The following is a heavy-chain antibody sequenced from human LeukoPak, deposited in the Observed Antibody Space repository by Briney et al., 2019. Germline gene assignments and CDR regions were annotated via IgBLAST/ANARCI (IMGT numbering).Heavy chain of an antibody. Sequence: TGGSLRLSCAVSGFPFTNYWMSWVRQAPGKGLEWVANIKEDGSVMYYVDSLKGRFTISRDNAKNSLYLQMNSLRAEDTAVYYCARDTITIFSGPDIGIDYWGQGTLVTVSS. CDR3: ARDTITIFSGPDIGIDY. D-gene: IGHD3-9*01. J-gene: IGHJ4*02. CDR1: GFPFTNYW. CDR2: IKEDGSVM. V-gene: IGHV3-7*01.